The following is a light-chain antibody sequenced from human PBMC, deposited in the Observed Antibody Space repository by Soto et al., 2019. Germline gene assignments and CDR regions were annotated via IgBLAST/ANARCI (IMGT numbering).Light chain of an antibody. V-gene: IGKV1-5*03. CDR2: EVS. J-gene: IGKJ5*01. CDR3: QQYNSYSYT. CDR1: QSINKW. Sequence: DILLTQSPSTMSASVGDRVTISCRASQSINKWLAWYQHKPGKAPNLLIYEVSTLHSGVPSRFSGSGSGTEFTLTISSLRPDDFATYYCQQYNSYSYTFGQGTRLENK.